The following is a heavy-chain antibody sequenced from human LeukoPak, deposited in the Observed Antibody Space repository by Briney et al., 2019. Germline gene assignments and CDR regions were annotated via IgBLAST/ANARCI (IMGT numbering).Heavy chain of an antibody. CDR1: LYTFTGYY. V-gene: IGHV1-2*02. D-gene: IGHD1-14*01. J-gene: IGHJ4*02. CDR2: ITPNSGGT. Sequence: ASVNVSCQASLYTFTGYYMHWVRQAPGQGREWMGWITPNSGGTNYAEKFQGRVTMTRDTSISTAYMKLSRLRSDDTAVYHCARSNTGLDYWGQGTLVTVSS. CDR3: ARSNTGLDY.